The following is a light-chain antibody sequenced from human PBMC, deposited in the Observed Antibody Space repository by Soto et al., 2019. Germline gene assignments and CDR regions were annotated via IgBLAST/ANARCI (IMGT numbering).Light chain of an antibody. CDR1: SSDVGGYNY. CDR3: NSYAGSNDVV. Sequence: QSVLTQPPFASGSPGQSVTISCTGTSSDVGGYNYVSWYQQHPGKAPKLMIYEVSKRPSGVPDRFSGSKSGNTASLTVSGLQAEDEADYYCNSYAGSNDVVFGGGTQLTVL. CDR2: EVS. J-gene: IGLJ2*01. V-gene: IGLV2-8*01.